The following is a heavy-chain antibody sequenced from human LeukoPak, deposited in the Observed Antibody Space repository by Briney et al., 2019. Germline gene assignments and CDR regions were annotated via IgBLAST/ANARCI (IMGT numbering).Heavy chain of an antibody. CDR3: ARPRSSSGWDGDFDY. D-gene: IGHD6-19*01. J-gene: IGHJ4*02. Sequence: SETLSLTCTVSGGSISKDYWSWIRQPAGKGLEWIGRIHPSGSTNYNPSLKSRVTMLVDTSKNQFSLKLSSVTAADTAVYYCARPRSSSGWDGDFDYWGQGTLVTVSS. V-gene: IGHV4-4*07. CDR2: IHPSGST. CDR1: GGSISKDY.